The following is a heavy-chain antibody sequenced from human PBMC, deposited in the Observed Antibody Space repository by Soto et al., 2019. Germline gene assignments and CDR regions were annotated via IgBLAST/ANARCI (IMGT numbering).Heavy chain of an antibody. V-gene: IGHV3-23*01. D-gene: IGHD5-12*01. Sequence: LRLSCAASGFTFSSYAMSWVRQAPGKGLEWVSAISGSGGSTYYADSVKGRFTISRDNSKNTLYLQMNSLRAEDTAVYYCAKSRRWLQLQADSFDIWGQGTMVTVS. CDR2: ISGSGGST. J-gene: IGHJ3*02. CDR1: GFTFSSYA. CDR3: AKSRRWLQLQADSFDI.